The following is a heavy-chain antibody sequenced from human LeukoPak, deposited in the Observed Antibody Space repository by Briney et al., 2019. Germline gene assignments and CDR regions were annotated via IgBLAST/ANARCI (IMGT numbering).Heavy chain of an antibody. D-gene: IGHD1-26*01. V-gene: IGHV1-18*01. J-gene: IGHJ2*01. CDR3: ARDRGGYGLYWYFDL. Sequence: ASLKLSCTASGYTFTSYEISCVRQAPGQGLEWMGYISGYNGNTNYAQTLQGRVTMTTDTSTSTAYMELRSLRSDDTAVYYCARDRGGYGLYWYFDLWGRGTLVTVSS. CDR1: GYTFTSYE. CDR2: ISGYNGNT.